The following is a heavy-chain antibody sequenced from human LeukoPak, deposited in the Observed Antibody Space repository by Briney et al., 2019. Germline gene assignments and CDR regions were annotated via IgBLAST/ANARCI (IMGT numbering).Heavy chain of an antibody. CDR2: ISANTGKT. V-gene: IGHV1-18*01. CDR3: AKVAGDRMDY. CDR1: GYTFATNG. Sequence: GASVKVSCKASGYTFATNGFRWVRQASGHGLEWMGWISANTGKTDYARKFQGRVTMTTDTSTSTAYMELRSLRPDDTAVYYCAKVAGDRMDYWGQGTLLTVSS. J-gene: IGHJ4*02. D-gene: IGHD6-13*01.